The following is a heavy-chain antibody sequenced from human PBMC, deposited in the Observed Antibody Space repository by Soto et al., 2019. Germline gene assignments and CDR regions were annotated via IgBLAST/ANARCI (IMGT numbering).Heavy chain of an antibody. CDR1: GYIFTAYS. J-gene: IGHJ4*02. V-gene: IGHV1-2*02. CDR3: AREASAVISLDY. CDR2: FNPNSGDT. Sequence: ASVRVSCKASGYIFTAYSMHWVRQAPGQGLEWVGWFNPNSGDTIYAQKFQGRVTLTGDTSISTAYMELYSLTSDDTAVYYCAREASAVISLDYWGQGTLVTVSS. D-gene: IGHD6-19*01.